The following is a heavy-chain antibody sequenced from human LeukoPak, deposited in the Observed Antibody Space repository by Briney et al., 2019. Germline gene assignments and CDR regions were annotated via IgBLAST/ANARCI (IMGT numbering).Heavy chain of an antibody. V-gene: IGHV3-23*01. CDR1: GFTFSNYA. Sequence: GGSLRLSCLASGFTFSNYAMAWVRQAPGKGPEWVSAITGSGPTTFYADSVKGRFTISRHNSKNTLYLQMNSLRAEDTAVYYCARVFSVSYSSGWNYFDYWGQGTLVTVSS. J-gene: IGHJ4*02. CDR2: ITGSGPTT. CDR3: ARVFSVSYSSGWNYFDY. D-gene: IGHD6-19*01.